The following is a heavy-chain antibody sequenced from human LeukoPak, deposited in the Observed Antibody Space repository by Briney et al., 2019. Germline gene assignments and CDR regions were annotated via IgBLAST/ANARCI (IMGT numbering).Heavy chain of an antibody. V-gene: IGHV3-15*01. Sequence: PGGSLRLSCAASGFTFSNAWMSWVRQAPGKGLEWVGRIKSKTDGGTTDYAAPVKGRFTISRDDSKNTLYLQMNSLKTEDTAVYYCTTPVYYDYVWGSYRYTGFDFDYWGQGTLVTVSS. CDR1: GFTFSNAW. CDR2: IKSKTDGGTT. CDR3: TTPVYYDYVWGSYRYTGFDFDY. J-gene: IGHJ4*02. D-gene: IGHD3-16*02.